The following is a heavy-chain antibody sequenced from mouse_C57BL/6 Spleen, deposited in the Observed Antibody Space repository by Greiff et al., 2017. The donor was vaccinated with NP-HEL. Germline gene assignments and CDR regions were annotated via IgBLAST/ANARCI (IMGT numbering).Heavy chain of an antibody. J-gene: IGHJ2*01. CDR3: ARRSITTVVATDD. V-gene: IGHV1-64*01. D-gene: IGHD1-1*01. CDR2: IHPNSGST. Sequence: QVQLQQPGAELVKPGASVKLSCKASGYTFTSYWMHWVKQRPGQGLEWIGMIHPNSGSTNYNEKFKSKATLTVDKSSSTAYLQLSSLTSEDAAGYYGARRSITTVVATDDWGKGTTLTVSS. CDR1: GYTFTSYW.